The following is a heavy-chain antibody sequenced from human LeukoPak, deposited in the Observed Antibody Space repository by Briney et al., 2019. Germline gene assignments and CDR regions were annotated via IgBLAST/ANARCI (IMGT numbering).Heavy chain of an antibody. Sequence: GGSLRLSCAASGFTFSSYWVSWVRQAPGKGLEWVANIKRDGSEKYYVDSVKGRFTISRDNAKNSLYLQMNSLRVEDTAVYYCARDLDYDFWSGYYDYWGQGNLVTVSS. D-gene: IGHD3-3*01. CDR3: ARDLDYDFWSGYYDY. CDR2: IKRDGSEK. J-gene: IGHJ4*02. V-gene: IGHV3-7*01. CDR1: GFTFSSYW.